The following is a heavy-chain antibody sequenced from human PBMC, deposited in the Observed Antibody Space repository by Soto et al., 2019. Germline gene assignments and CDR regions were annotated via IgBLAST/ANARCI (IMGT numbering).Heavy chain of an antibody. CDR1: GYTFTSYA. CDR2: INAGNGNT. D-gene: IGHD3-10*01. J-gene: IGHJ4*02. Sequence: ASVKVSCKASGYTFTSYAMHWVRQAPGQRLEWMGWINAGNGNTKYSQKFQGRVTITRDTSASTAYMELSSLRSEDTAVYYCARGGGGSYYSLFDYWGQGTLVTVSS. CDR3: ARGGGGSYYSLFDY. V-gene: IGHV1-3*01.